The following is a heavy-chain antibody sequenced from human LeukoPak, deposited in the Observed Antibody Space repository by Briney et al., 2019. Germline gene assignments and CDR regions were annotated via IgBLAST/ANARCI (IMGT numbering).Heavy chain of an antibody. CDR3: ARDSPGLLRFLEWTRAFDI. V-gene: IGHV3-66*02. CDR1: GLTVSSNY. Sequence: GGSLRLSCAASGLTVSSNYMSWVRQAPGKGLEWVSVIYSGGSTYYADSVKGRFTISRDNSKNTLYLQMNSLRAEDTAVYYCARDSPGLLRFLEWTRAFDIWGQGTVVTVSS. J-gene: IGHJ3*02. CDR2: IYSGGST. D-gene: IGHD3-3*01.